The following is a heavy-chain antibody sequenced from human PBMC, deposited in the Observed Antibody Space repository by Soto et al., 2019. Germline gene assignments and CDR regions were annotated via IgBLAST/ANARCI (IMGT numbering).Heavy chain of an antibody. CDR3: ARGNTVFDY. CDR2: IYTSGIT. D-gene: IGHD4-17*01. V-gene: IGHV4-4*07. J-gene: IGHJ4*02. Sequence: ASETLSLTCNVSGVSISKYYWSWIRQPAGKGLEWIGRIYTSGITNYNPSLKSRVTLSVDTSKNQFSLKLSSVTAADTAVYYCARGNTVFDYWGQGTLVTVSS. CDR1: GVSISKYY.